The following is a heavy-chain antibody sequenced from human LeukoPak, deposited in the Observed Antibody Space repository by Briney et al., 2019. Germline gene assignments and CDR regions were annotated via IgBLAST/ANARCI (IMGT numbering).Heavy chain of an antibody. D-gene: IGHD3-22*01. V-gene: IGHV4-34*01. J-gene: IGHJ4*02. CDR2: INHSGST. Sequence: SETLSLTCAVYGGSFSGYYWSWIRQPPGKGLEWIGEINHSGSTNYNPSLKSRVTISVDTSKNQFSLKLSSVTAADTAVYYCARGPTVYSSGYYYTRRFDYWGQGTQVTVSS. CDR1: GGSFSGYY. CDR3: ARGPTVYSSGYYYTRRFDY.